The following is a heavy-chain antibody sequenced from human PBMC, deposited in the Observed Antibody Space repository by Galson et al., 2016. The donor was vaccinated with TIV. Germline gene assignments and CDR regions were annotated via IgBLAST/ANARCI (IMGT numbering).Heavy chain of an antibody. J-gene: IGHJ4*02. CDR2: VSHRGRT. V-gene: IGHV4-34*01. CDR1: GESLSGYH. D-gene: IGHD2-2*01. Sequence: SETLSLTCALSGESLSGYHWTWIRQAPGKGLEWIGEVSHRGRTNYNPSLESRVTISLVTSKNEFALKLTSVTGADTAVFYCAGGGPNIVIVPAAGYFDSWGQGALVTVSS. CDR3: AGGGPNIVIVPAAGYFDS.